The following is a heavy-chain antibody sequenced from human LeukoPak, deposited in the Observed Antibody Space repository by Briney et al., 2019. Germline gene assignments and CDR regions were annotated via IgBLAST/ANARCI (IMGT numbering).Heavy chain of an antibody. CDR3: ATPLDYYDTSGYHQGGD. D-gene: IGHD3-22*01. CDR1: GFTFSTYA. V-gene: IGHV3-7*03. CDR2: IKQDGSKK. Sequence: GGSLRLSCAVSGFTFSTYAMTWVRQAPGKGLEWVANIKQDGSKKNYVDSVKGRFTISRDNAKNSLYLQMNSLRAEDTAVYYCATPLDYYDTSGYHQGGDWGQGTLVTVSS. J-gene: IGHJ4*02.